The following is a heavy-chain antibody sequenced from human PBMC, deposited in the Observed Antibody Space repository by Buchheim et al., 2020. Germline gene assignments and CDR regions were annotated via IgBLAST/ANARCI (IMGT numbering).Heavy chain of an antibody. D-gene: IGHD7-27*01. CDR3: ARGASGTGPLGTPNYQYGMDV. CDR2: IRNKPNGHST. Sequence: EVHLVESGGGLVQPGGSLRLSCAASGFTFSDHYMDWVRQAPGKGLEWIGRIRNKPNGHSTIYAASLKGRFVISRDDSENSLYLQMTSLNTEDTAVYYCARGASGTGPLGTPNYQYGMDVWGQGTT. CDR1: GFTFSDHY. V-gene: IGHV3-72*01. J-gene: IGHJ6*02.